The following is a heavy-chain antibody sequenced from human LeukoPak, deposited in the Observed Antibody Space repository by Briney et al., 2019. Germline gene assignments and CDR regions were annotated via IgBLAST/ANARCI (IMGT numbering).Heavy chain of an antibody. CDR3: ARAGGLLWFGEVLESSDAFHI. Sequence: GGSLRLSCAASGFTFSSYPMHWVRQAPGKGLEWVAVISYDGINKYYADSVKGRFTISRDNAKNSLYLQVNSLRDEDTAVYYCARAGGLLWFGEVLESSDAFHIWGQGTMVTVSS. J-gene: IGHJ3*02. CDR2: ISYDGINK. V-gene: IGHV3-30-3*01. D-gene: IGHD3-10*01. CDR1: GFTFSSYP.